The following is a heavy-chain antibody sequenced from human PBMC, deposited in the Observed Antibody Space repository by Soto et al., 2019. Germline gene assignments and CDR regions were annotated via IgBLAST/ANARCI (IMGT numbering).Heavy chain of an antibody. D-gene: IGHD5-12*01. V-gene: IGHV3-30*18. CDR3: AKSGYDRLKTIDY. CDR2: ISYDGSNK. J-gene: IGHJ4*02. CDR1: GFTFSSYG. Sequence: GGSLRLSCAASGFTFSSYGMHWVRQAPGKGLEWVAVISYDGSNKYYADSVKGRFTISRDNSKNTLYLQMNSLRAEDTAVYYCAKSGYDRLKTIDYWGQGTLVTVSS.